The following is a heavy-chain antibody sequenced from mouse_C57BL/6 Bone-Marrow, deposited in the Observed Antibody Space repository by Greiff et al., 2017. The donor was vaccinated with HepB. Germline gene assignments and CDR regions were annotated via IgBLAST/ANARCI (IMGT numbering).Heavy chain of an antibody. J-gene: IGHJ1*03. CDR3: ARNVYYGNFDWYFDV. CDR2: IWTGGGT. V-gene: IGHV2-9-1*01. CDR1: GFSLTSYA. Sequence: VMLVESGPGLVAPSQSLSITCTVSGFSLTSYAISWVRQPPGKGLEWLGVIWTGGGTNYNSALKSRLSISKDNSKSQVFLKMNSLQTDDTARYYCARNVYYGNFDWYFDVWGTGTTVTVSS. D-gene: IGHD2-1*01.